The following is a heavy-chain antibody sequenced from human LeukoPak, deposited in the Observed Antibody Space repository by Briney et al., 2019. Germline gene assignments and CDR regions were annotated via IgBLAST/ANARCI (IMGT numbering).Heavy chain of an antibody. CDR3: ARGPEYSKIFDY. Sequence: ASVKVSCKASGYTFTSYDINWVRQAPGQGLKWMGWMNPNSGNTGYAQKFQGRVTITRNTSISTAYMELSSLRSEDTAVYYCARGPEYSKIFDYWGQGTLVTVSS. J-gene: IGHJ4*02. CDR1: GYTFTSYD. D-gene: IGHD6-6*01. CDR2: MNPNSGNT. V-gene: IGHV1-8*03.